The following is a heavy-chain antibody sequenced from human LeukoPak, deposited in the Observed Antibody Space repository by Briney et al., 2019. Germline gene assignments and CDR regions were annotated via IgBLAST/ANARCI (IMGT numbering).Heavy chain of an antibody. CDR2: IIAILGIA. CDR1: GGTFSSYA. V-gene: IGHV1-69*04. D-gene: IGHD4-11*01. Sequence: SVTVSCMASGGTFSSYAISWVRQAPGQGIEWMGRIIAILGIANYAQKFQGRVTITADKSTSTAYMELSSLRSEDTAGYYCARENSKNPWGQGTLVTVSS. J-gene: IGHJ5*02. CDR3: ARENSKNP.